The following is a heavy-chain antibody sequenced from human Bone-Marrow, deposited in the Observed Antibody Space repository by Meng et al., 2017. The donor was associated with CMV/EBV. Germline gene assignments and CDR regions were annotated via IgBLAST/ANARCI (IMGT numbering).Heavy chain of an antibody. J-gene: IGHJ4*02. CDR2: MYHSGST. V-gene: IGHV4-38-2*02. D-gene: IGHD3-10*01. CDR1: GYFISSGYY. CDR3: ARWAKYYYGSGSHGLDY. Sequence: SETLSLTCTVSGYFISSGYYWGWIRQPPGKGLEWIGSMYHSGSTYYNPSLKSRVTISVDTSKNQFSLKLSSVTAADTAVYYCARWAKYYYGSGSHGLDYWGQGTLVTVSS.